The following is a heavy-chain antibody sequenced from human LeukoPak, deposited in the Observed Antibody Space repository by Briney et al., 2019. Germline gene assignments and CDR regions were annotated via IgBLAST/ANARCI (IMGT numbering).Heavy chain of an antibody. J-gene: IGHJ4*02. CDR3: ARSHESTVVSLRGLFDY. Sequence: GASVKVSCKASGYTFTSYGISWVRQAPGQGLEWMGWISAYNGNTNYAQKLQGRVTMTTDTSTSTAYMELRSLRSDDTAVYYCARSHESTVVSLRGLFDYWGQGTLVTVSS. CDR2: ISAYNGNT. CDR1: GYTFTSYG. V-gene: IGHV1-18*01. D-gene: IGHD4-23*01.